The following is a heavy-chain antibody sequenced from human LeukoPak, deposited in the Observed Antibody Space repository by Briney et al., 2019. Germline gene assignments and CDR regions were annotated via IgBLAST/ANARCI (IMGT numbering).Heavy chain of an antibody. CDR2: ISDDGRHN. D-gene: IGHD2-8*01. CDR3: ARVYLERLTAGYFDH. CDR1: GFTFSSYA. J-gene: IGHJ4*02. Sequence: GGSLRLSCAASGFTFSSYAMHWVRQAPGKGLEWVAVISDDGRHNYYADSVKGRFTISRDNSKSTLYLQMNSLRDDDSAAYFCARVYLERLTAGYFDHWGQGTQVTVSP. V-gene: IGHV3-30*04.